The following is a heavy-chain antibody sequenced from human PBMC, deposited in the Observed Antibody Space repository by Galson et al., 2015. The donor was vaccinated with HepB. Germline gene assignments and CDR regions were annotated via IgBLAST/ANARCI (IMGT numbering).Heavy chain of an antibody. D-gene: IGHD2-8*01. J-gene: IGHJ4*02. Sequence: SVKVSCKASGYTFGGYALHWVRQAPGQRLEWMGWINAGTGNTKYSQKFQGRATITRDTSARTAYMELSSLRSEDTAMFYCARDRCPNGICYTGIDHWGQGTLVTVSS. V-gene: IGHV1-3*01. CDR1: GYTFGGYA. CDR3: ARDRCPNGICYTGIDH. CDR2: INAGTGNT.